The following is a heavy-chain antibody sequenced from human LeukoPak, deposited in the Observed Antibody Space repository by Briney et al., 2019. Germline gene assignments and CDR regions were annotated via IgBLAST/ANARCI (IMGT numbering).Heavy chain of an antibody. Sequence: PGGSLGLSCAASGFTFIDYYVSWIRQAPGKGLEWVSYMSSSGSTIYYADSVKGRFTISRDNAKNSLYLQMNSLRAEDTAVYYCARVSSSSWTDFDYWGQGTLVTVSS. CDR1: GFTFIDYY. CDR2: MSSSGSTI. D-gene: IGHD6-13*01. CDR3: ARVSSSSWTDFDY. V-gene: IGHV3-11*01. J-gene: IGHJ4*02.